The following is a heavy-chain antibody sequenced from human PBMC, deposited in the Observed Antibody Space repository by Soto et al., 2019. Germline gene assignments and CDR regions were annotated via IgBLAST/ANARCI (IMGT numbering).Heavy chain of an antibody. D-gene: IGHD3-22*01. Sequence: ASVKVSCKASGYTFTSYAMHWVRQAPGQRLEWMGWINAGNGNTKYSQKFQGRVTITRDTSASTAYMELSSLRSEDTAVYYCARGSGYYHTFDYWGQGTMVTFSS. CDR1: GYTFTSYA. CDR2: INAGNGNT. V-gene: IGHV1-3*01. J-gene: IGHJ4*02. CDR3: ARGSGYYHTFDY.